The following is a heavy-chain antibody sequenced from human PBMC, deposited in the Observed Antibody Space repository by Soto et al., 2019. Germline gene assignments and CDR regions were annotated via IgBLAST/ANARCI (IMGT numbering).Heavy chain of an antibody. CDR2: IYYTGST. V-gene: IGHV4-39*01. CDR3: ARLNKPGWFDP. J-gene: IGHJ5*02. CDR1: GGSIISNNYY. Sequence: QLQLQESGPGRVKPSETLSLTCTVSGGSIISNNYYWAWVRQPPGKGLEWIGTIYYTGSTYYNASLKSRVTISVDTSKNQFSLKLSSVTAADTTVYYCARLNKPGWFDPWGQGTLVTVSS.